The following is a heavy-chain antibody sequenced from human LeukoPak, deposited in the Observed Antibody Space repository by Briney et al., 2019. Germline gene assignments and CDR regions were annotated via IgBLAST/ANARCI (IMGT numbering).Heavy chain of an antibody. V-gene: IGHV4-38-2*01. J-gene: IGHJ3*02. D-gene: IGHD2-2*02. CDR1: DYSINSGYY. CDR2: IYHSGST. CDR3: VRQDGYCSSTSCYIFAFDI. Sequence: SETLSLTCAVSDYSINSGYYWGWIRQPPGKGLEYIGSIYHSGSTYYNPSLKSRVTISVDTSKNQFSLKLSSVAAADTAVYYCVRQDGYCSSTSCYIFAFDIWGQGTVVTVSS.